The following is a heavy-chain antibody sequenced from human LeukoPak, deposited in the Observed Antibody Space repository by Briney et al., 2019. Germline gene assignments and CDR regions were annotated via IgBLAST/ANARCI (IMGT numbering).Heavy chain of an antibody. CDR2: ISSSSSYI. CDR3: ARGTICGVVGWFDP. CDR1: GFTFSSYS. J-gene: IGHJ5*02. Sequence: PGGSLRLSCAASGFTFSSYSMNWVRQAPGKGLEWVSSISSSSSYIYYADSVKGRFTISRDNAKNSLYLQMNSLRAEDTAVYYCARGTICGVVGWFDPWGQGTLVTVSS. V-gene: IGHV3-21*01. D-gene: IGHD3-3*01.